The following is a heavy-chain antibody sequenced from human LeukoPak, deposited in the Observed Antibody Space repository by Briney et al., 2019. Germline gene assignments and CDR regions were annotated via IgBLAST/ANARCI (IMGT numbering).Heavy chain of an antibody. CDR3: ARSVGYCSGGSCYRNWFDP. CDR2: RKQDGSEK. J-gene: IGHJ5*02. Sequence: PAESLTLTCAASGFSFSSYWMSWVRHPPAPGLELVANRKQDGSEKSYLDSVKGRFTMSRDNAETSLYLQMNSLRAEDTAVYYCARSVGYCSGGSCYRNWFDPWGQGTLVTVSS. V-gene: IGHV3-7*01. CDR1: GFSFSSYW. D-gene: IGHD2-15*01.